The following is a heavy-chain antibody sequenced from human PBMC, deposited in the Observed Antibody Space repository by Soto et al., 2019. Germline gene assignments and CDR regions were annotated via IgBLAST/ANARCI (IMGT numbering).Heavy chain of an antibody. D-gene: IGHD3-10*01. CDR3: ATDYGSGTTSLYGMDV. CDR1: GYTFTNYD. CDR2: MNPNSGNT. Sequence: QVQLVQPGAEVKKPGASVKVSCKASGYTFTNYDINWVRQATGQGLEWMGWMNPNSGNTGYAQKVQGRVTMTRNTSISTAYMELSSLRSEDTAVYYCATDYGSGTTSLYGMDVWGQGTTVTVSS. J-gene: IGHJ6*02. V-gene: IGHV1-8*01.